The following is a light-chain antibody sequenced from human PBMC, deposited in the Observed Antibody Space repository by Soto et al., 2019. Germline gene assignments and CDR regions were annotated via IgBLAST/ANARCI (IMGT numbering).Light chain of an antibody. CDR2: AAS. Sequence: DIQMTQSPSSLSASVGDRVTITCRARQGISNYLAWYQQKRGKVPKLLIYAASTLQSGVPSRFSGSGSGTDVTLTISSLQPDSVATYYWQKYNSAPFTFGPGTKGD. CDR3: QKYNSAPFT. J-gene: IGKJ3*01. V-gene: IGKV1-27*01. CDR1: QGISNY.